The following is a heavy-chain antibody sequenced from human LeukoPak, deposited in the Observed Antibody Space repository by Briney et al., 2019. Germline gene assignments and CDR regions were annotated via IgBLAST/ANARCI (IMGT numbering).Heavy chain of an antibody. CDR2: ISSSGSTI. Sequence: GSLRLSCAASGFTFSDYYMSWIRQAPGKGLEWVSYISSSGSTIYYADSVKGRFTISRDNAKNSLYLQMNSLRAEDTAVYYCAREAFYGDYRAALDYWGQGTLVTVSS. V-gene: IGHV3-11*01. CDR3: AREAFYGDYRAALDY. CDR1: GFTFSDYY. D-gene: IGHD4-17*01. J-gene: IGHJ4*02.